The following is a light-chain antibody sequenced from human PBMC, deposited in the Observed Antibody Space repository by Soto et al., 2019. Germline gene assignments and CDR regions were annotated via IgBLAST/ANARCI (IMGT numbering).Light chain of an antibody. V-gene: IGKV1-39*01. Sequence: DIPVTQSPSSLSASVGDRVTITCRTSQSINIYLNWYQQKAGKAPNVLITAASSLQSGVLSRFSGSGSGTDFTLTISSLQQEDIATYYCQQSYTAPYSFGQGTKLEI. J-gene: IGKJ2*03. CDR1: QSINIY. CDR2: AAS. CDR3: QQSYTAPYS.